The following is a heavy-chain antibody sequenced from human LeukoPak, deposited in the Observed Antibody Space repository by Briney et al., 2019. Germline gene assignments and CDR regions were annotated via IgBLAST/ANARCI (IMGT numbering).Heavy chain of an antibody. V-gene: IGHV1-8*01. CDR1: GYTFNNYD. Sequence: ASVKVSCKAYGYTFNNYDINWVRQAPGQGLEWMGWVTPSSRNTGYAQKSLGRVTISRDTSLAITYLELSSLRSEDTAVYYCARGEVQCMDYWGQGTLVTVSS. CDR2: VTPSSRNT. J-gene: IGHJ4*02. D-gene: IGHD2-8*01. CDR3: ARGEVQCMDY.